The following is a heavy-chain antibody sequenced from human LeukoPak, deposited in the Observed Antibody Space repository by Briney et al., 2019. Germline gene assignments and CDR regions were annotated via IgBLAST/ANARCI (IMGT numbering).Heavy chain of an antibody. CDR2: INTYNGNT. Sequence: GGSLRLSCKASGYTFASYAFSWVRQAPGQGLEWMGWINTYNGNTDYARNLQGRVTMTTETSTSTAYMELRSLRSDDTAVYFCARHSSHAHFDYWGQGTLVTVSS. CDR1: GYTFASYA. CDR3: ARHSSHAHFDY. J-gene: IGHJ4*02. V-gene: IGHV1-18*01. D-gene: IGHD3-22*01.